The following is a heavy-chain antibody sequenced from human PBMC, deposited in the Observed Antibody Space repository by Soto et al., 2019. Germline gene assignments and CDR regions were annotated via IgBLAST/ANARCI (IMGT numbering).Heavy chain of an antibody. D-gene: IGHD3-22*01. Sequence: EVQLVESGGGLVQPGGSLRLSCAASGFTFSSYAMHWVRQAPGKGLEYVSAISSNGGSTYYANSVKGRFTISRDNSKNTLYLQMGSLRAEDMAVYYCARPTAVVVITDGMDVWGQGTTVTVSS. V-gene: IGHV3-64*01. CDR3: ARPTAVVVITDGMDV. J-gene: IGHJ6*02. CDR1: GFTFSSYA. CDR2: ISSNGGST.